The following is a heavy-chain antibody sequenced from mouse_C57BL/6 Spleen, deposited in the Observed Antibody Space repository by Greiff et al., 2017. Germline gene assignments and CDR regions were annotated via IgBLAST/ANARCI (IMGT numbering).Heavy chain of an antibody. V-gene: IGHV1-85*01. CDR2: IYPRDGST. CDR3: AREGYYGSGDYYFDY. CDR1: GYTFTSYD. J-gene: IGHJ2*01. D-gene: IGHD1-1*01. Sequence: QVQLQQSGRELVKPGASVKLSCKASGYTFTSYDINWVKQRPGQGLEWIGWIYPRDGSTKYNEKFKGKATLTVDTSSSTAYMELHSLTSEDSAVYFCAREGYYGSGDYYFDYWGQGTTLTVSS.